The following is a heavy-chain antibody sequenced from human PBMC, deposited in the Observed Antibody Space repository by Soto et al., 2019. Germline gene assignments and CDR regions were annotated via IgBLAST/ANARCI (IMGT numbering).Heavy chain of an antibody. CDR2: ISSSGTYI. CDR1: GFTFSNYA. V-gene: IGHV3-21*01. Sequence: WGSLRLSCAASGFTFSNYAMNWVRQGPWKVLEWVSCISSSGTYIYYADSVKGRFTISRDNAKNSLYLQMHSLRAEDTDVYLCARLLGSGPYIYGMDVWGQGTTVSVSS. J-gene: IGHJ6*02. D-gene: IGHD6-19*01. CDR3: ARLLGSGPYIYGMDV.